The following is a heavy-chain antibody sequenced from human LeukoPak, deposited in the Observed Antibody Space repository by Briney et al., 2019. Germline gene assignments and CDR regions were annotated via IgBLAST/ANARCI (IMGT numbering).Heavy chain of an antibody. Sequence: SETLSLTCTVSGGSISSNYWSWIRQPPGKGLEWIGYIYNSGTTNYNPSLKGRVTLSIDTSKNQLSLKLRSVTAADTAVYYCARHGPDYDILTGYYHYYYGMNVWGQGTTVTVSS. D-gene: IGHD3-9*01. V-gene: IGHV4-59*01. J-gene: IGHJ6*02. CDR3: ARHGPDYDILTGYYHYYYGMNV. CDR1: GGSISSNY. CDR2: IYNSGTT.